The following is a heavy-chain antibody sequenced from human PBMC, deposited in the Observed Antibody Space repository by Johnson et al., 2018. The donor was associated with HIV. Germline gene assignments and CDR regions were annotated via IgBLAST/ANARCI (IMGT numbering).Heavy chain of an antibody. CDR1: GFTFSSYA. D-gene: IGHD3-22*01. CDR3: ARDLPSSGPDNGDAFDI. V-gene: IGHV3-30*14. CDR2: ISYDGSNK. J-gene: IGHJ3*02. Sequence: QVQLVESGGGVVQPGRSLRLSCAASGFTFSSYAMHWVRQAPGKGLEWVAVISYDGSNKYYADSVKGRFTISRDNSKNTLYLQMNSLRAEDTAVYDCARDLPSSGPDNGDAFDIWGQGPMVTVSS.